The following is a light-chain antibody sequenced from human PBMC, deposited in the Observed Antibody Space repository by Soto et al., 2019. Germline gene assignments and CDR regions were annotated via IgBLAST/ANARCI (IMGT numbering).Light chain of an antibody. Sequence: DIQMTQSPSSLSASVGDRVTITCRASQTISRNLNWYQQKPGKAPDLLIFAASNLQSGVPSRFSGSGSGADFTLTISSLQPEDFATYYCQQGHSAPLTFGGGTKVDIK. CDR1: QTISRN. CDR2: AAS. J-gene: IGKJ4*01. V-gene: IGKV1-39*01. CDR3: QQGHSAPLT.